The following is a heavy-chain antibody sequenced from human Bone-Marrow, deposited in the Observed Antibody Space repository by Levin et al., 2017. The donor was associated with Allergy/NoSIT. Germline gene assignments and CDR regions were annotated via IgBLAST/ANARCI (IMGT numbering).Heavy chain of an antibody. J-gene: IGHJ4*02. CDR1: GFTFSTYA. D-gene: IGHD6-19*01. V-gene: IGHV3-30*01. Sequence: PGGSLRLSCAASGFTFSTYAFHWVRQAPGKGLDWVAVFSYDGTSKFYADSVKGRFTISRDNSKSTLYLQMNSLRTEDTAVYYCARDQGRGWSDFDYWGQGTLVIVSS. CDR3: ARDQGRGWSDFDY. CDR2: FSYDGTSK.